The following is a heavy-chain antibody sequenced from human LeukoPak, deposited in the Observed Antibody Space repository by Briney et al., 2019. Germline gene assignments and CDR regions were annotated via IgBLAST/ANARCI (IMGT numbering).Heavy chain of an antibody. CDR1: GFTFSSYA. J-gene: IGHJ4*02. CDR3: ARDSALVVVIPFDY. Sequence: GRSLRLSCAASGFTFSSYAMHWVRQAPGKGLEWVAVISYDGSNKYYADSVKGRFTVSRDNAKNSLYLQMNSLRAEDTAVYYCARDSALVVVIPFDYWGQGTLVTVSS. CDR2: ISYDGSNK. D-gene: IGHD3-22*01. V-gene: IGHV3-30-3*01.